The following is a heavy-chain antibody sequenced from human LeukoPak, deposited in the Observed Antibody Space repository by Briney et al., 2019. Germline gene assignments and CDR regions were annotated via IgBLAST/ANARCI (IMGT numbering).Heavy chain of an antibody. Sequence: SETLSLTCTVSGGSISSYYWSWIRQPPGKGLEWIGYIYYSRSTNYNPSLKSRVTISVDTSKNQFSLKLSSVTAADTAVYYCARGPYSSSLDYWGQGTLVTVSS. V-gene: IGHV4-59*01. J-gene: IGHJ4*02. CDR2: IYYSRST. CDR1: GGSISSYY. CDR3: ARGPYSSSLDY. D-gene: IGHD6-13*01.